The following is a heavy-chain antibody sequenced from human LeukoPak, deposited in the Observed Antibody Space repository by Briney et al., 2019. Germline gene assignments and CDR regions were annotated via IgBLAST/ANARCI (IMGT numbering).Heavy chain of an antibody. CDR1: GGSISSDY. V-gene: IGHV4-4*07. CDR3: ARGFRGPNFDY. Sequence: SETLSLTCTVSGGSISSDYLSWIRQPAGKGLEWIGRLYNGGSTTYNPSLKSRITMSVDTSKNQFSLRLTSVTAADTAVYYCARGFRGPNFDYWGQGTLVTVSS. D-gene: IGHD3-10*01. CDR2: LYNGGST. J-gene: IGHJ4*02.